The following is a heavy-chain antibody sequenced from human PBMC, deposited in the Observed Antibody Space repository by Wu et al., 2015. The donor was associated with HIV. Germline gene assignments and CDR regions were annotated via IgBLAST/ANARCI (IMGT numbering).Heavy chain of an antibody. Sequence: VQLVQSGAEVTKPGASVRVSCQTSGYTFTAHYIHWVRQAPGQGLEWMGIIHPSVGSPMYAQKFQGRVTMTRDTSTGTVYLELSTLRSEDSALYYCARSYCSGDCYADYWGQGTLVTVSS. CDR2: IHPSVGSP. J-gene: IGHJ4*02. D-gene: IGHD2-21*02. CDR3: ARSYCSGDCYADY. V-gene: IGHV1-46*01. CDR1: GYTFTAHY.